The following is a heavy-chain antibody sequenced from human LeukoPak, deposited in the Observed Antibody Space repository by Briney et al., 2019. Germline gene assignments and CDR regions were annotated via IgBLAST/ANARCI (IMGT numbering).Heavy chain of an antibody. V-gene: IGHV4-4*02. D-gene: IGHD3-22*01. J-gene: IGHJ4*02. CDR3: ARANYYDSSGLRY. CDR1: DVSIFRSNW. CDR2: ISPSGST. Sequence: SETLSLTCTVSDVSIFRSNWWSWVRQSPGKGLEWIGQISPSGSTNYSPSLKSRVTISVDKSKTQFSLKLTSVTAADTAVYYCARANYYDSSGLRYWGQGTLVTVSS.